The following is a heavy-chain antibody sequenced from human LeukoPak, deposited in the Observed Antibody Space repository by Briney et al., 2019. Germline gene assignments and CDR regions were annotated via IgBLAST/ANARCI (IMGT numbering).Heavy chain of an antibody. D-gene: IGHD6-13*01. CDR2: IDDSRST. CDR3: ARHAGGIAAPAAY. J-gene: IGHJ4*02. V-gene: IGHV4-39*01. Sequence: SETLSLTCTVSGGSISNSSYYWDWIRQPPWNGLEWTGSIDDSRSTYYNPSLKRRGTIFIDTSKPPCSLKLSSVTAADTAVYYCARHAGGIAAPAAYWGQGTRVTVSS. CDR1: GGSISNSSYY.